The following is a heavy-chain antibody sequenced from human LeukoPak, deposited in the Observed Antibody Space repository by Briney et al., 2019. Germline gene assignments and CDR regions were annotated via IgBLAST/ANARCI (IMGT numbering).Heavy chain of an antibody. V-gene: IGHV3-23*01. J-gene: IGHJ4*02. CDR3: AKALSPVTIFGVVKKYYFDY. CDR2: ISGSGGST. Sequence: GGSLRLSCAASGFTFSSYAMSWVRQAPGKGLEWVSAISGSGGSTYYADSVKGRFTISRDNSKNTLYLQMNSLRAEDTAVYYCAKALSPVTIFGVVKKYYFDYWGQGTLVTVSS. CDR1: GFTFSSYA. D-gene: IGHD3-3*01.